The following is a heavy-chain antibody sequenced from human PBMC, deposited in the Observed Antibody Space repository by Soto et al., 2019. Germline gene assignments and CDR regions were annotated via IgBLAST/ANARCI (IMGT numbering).Heavy chain of an antibody. J-gene: IGHJ4*02. Sequence: GGSLRLSCAASGFTFSSYAMSWVRQAPGKGLEWVSAISGSGGSTYYADSVKGRFTISRDNSKNTLYLQMNSLRAEDTAVYYCAKIGYYDFWSGFYTSFDYWGQGTLVTVSS. CDR3: AKIGYYDFWSGFYTSFDY. D-gene: IGHD3-3*01. CDR1: GFTFSSYA. V-gene: IGHV3-23*01. CDR2: ISGSGGST.